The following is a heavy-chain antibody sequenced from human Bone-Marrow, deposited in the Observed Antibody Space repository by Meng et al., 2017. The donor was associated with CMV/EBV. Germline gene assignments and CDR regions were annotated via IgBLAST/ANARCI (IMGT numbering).Heavy chain of an antibody. CDR3: ARYTFGGVRVYYHGMDV. J-gene: IGHJ6*02. CDR1: GYSISSGYY. CDR2: IYHSGST. V-gene: IGHV4-38-2*02. Sequence: SETLSLTCTVSGYSISSGYYWGWIRQPPGKGLEWIGSIYHSGSTYYNPSLKSRVTISVDTSKNQFSLKLSSVTAADTAVYYCARYTFGGVRVYYHGMDVWGQGTTVTVSS. D-gene: IGHD3-16*01.